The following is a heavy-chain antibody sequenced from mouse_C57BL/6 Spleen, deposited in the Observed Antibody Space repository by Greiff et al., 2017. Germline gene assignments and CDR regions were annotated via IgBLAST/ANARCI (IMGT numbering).Heavy chain of an antibody. CDR3: ARSGTAQATMDY. CDR2: IDPSDSYT. CDR1: GYTFTSYW. D-gene: IGHD3-2*02. J-gene: IGHJ4*01. V-gene: IGHV1-69*01. Sequence: VQLQQPGAELVMPGASVKLSCKASGYTFTSYWMHWVKQRPGQGLEWIGEIDPSDSYTNYNQKFKGKSTLTVDKSSSTAYMQLSSLTSEASAVYYCARSGTAQATMDYWGQGTSVTVSS.